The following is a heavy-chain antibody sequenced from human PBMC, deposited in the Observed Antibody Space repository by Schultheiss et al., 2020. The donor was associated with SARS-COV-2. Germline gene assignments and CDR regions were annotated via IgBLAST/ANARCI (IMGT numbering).Heavy chain of an antibody. CDR2: INPNSGGT. CDR1: GYTFTGYY. Sequence: ASVKVSCKASGYTFTGYYMHWVRQAPGQGLEWMGWINPNSGGTNYAQKFQGRVTMTRDTSISTAYMELSRLTSDDTAVYFCAREEGDIMLRGLIKDYWGQGTLVTVSS. CDR3: AREEGDIMLRGLIKDY. D-gene: IGHD3-10*01. V-gene: IGHV1-2*02. J-gene: IGHJ4*02.